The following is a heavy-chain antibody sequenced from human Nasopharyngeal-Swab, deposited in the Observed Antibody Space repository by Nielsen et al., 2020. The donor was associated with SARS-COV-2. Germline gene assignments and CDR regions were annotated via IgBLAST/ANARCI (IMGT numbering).Heavy chain of an antibody. CDR2: ISAYNGNT. Sequence: GESLKISCKASGYTFTSYGISWVRQAPGQGLEWMGWISAYNGNTNYAQKLQGRVTMTTDTSTSTAYMELRSLRSDDTAVYYCAIPRGRYDSSGYYYGVDYWGQGTLVTVSS. V-gene: IGHV1-18*01. J-gene: IGHJ4*02. D-gene: IGHD3-22*01. CDR3: AIPRGRYDSSGYYYGVDY. CDR1: GYTFTSYG.